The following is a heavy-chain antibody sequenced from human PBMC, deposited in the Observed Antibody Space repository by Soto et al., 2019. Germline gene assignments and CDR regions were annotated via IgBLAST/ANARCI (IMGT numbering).Heavy chain of an antibody. V-gene: IGHV4-59*08. CDR3: ARKPPGWFDP. Sequence: QVQLRESGPGLVKPSETLSLICSVSGGSITSSYWSWIRQPPGKGLAWIGDFYYGGSTNYNPSLKSRVTISVDTSKNQFSLKLNSVTAADTAVYYCARKPPGWFDPWGQGTLVTVSS. J-gene: IGHJ5*02. CDR2: FYYGGST. CDR1: GGSITSSY.